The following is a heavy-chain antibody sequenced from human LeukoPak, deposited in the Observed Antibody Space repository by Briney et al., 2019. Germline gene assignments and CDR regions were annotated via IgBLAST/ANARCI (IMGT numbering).Heavy chain of an antibody. J-gene: IGHJ6*02. CDR3: ARSDYGMDV. CDR1: GGSISSGSYY. V-gene: IGHV4-61*02. CDR2: IYTSGST. Sequence: SQTLSLTCTVSGGSISSGSYYWGWHRQPAGRGLEWIGRIYTSGSTNYNPSLKSRVTISVDTSKNQFSLKLGSVTAADTAVYYCARSDYGMDVWGQGTTVTVSS.